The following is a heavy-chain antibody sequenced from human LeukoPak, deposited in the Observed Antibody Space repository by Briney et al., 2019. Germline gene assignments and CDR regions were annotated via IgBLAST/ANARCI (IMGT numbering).Heavy chain of an antibody. CDR2: INQDGSQK. V-gene: IGHV3-7*05. Sequence: PGGSLRLSCAVSGLSFDTNWMSWVRQVPGKGLEWVVNINQDGSQKNYLDSLRGRLTIFRDNAKNSLSLQMDSLRAEDTALYYCARYSSSATYFDSWGQGTLVTVSS. D-gene: IGHD6-6*01. CDR3: ARYSSSATYFDS. CDR1: GLSFDTNW. J-gene: IGHJ4*02.